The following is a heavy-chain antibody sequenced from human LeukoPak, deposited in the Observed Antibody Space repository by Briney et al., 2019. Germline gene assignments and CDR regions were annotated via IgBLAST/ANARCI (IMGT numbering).Heavy chain of an antibody. CDR1: GFTFSSYV. J-gene: IGHJ4*02. D-gene: IGHD6-13*01. CDR3: ARAAAGHGRPSRHFDY. CDR2: INHSGST. Sequence: GSLRLSCAASGFTFSSYVMSWVRQTPGKGLEWIGEINHSGSTNYNPSLKSRVTISVDTSKNQFSLKLSSVTAADTAVYYCARAAAGHGRPSRHFDYWGQGTLVTVSS. V-gene: IGHV4-34*01.